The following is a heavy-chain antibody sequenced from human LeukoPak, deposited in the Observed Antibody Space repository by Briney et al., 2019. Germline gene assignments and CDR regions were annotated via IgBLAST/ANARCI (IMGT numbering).Heavy chain of an antibody. CDR3: ARDPYGDHLPPGDAFDI. CDR2: ISGSGGDT. Sequence: PGGSLRLSCAASGFTFSSYAMSWVRQAPGKGLEWVSAISGSGGDTYYADSVKGRFTISRDNSKNTLYLQMNSLRAEDTAVYYCARDPYGDHLPPGDAFDIWGQGTMVTVSS. CDR1: GFTFSSYA. D-gene: IGHD4-17*01. J-gene: IGHJ3*02. V-gene: IGHV3-23*01.